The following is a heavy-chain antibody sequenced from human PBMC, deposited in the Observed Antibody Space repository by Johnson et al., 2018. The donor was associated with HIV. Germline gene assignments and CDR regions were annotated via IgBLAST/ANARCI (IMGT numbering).Heavy chain of an antibody. CDR1: GFTFDDYA. J-gene: IGHJ3*02. V-gene: IGHV3-9*01. D-gene: IGHD4-17*01. Sequence: VQLVESGGGLVQPGRSLRLTCEVSGFTFDDYAMHWVRQVPGKGLEWVSGISWNSDSIGYEDSVKGRFTISRDNAKNSLYLQMNGLRTEDTAVYYCAREGTYEPLHRIYDYGDYPAFDIWGQGTMVTVFS. CDR3: AREGTYEPLHRIYDYGDYPAFDI. CDR2: ISWNSDSI.